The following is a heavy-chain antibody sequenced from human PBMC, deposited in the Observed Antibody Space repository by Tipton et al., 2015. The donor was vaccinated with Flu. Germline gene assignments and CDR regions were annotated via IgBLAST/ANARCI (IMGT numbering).Heavy chain of an antibody. V-gene: IGHV3-48*02. CDR1: GFTFSTYN. J-gene: IGHJ4*02. CDR2: ISSNSGAI. Sequence: GSLRLSCAASGFTFSTYNLNWVRQAPGKGLEWVSFISSNSGAINYADSVKGRFTISRDNAYNSLYLQMNSLRDEDTAVYYCARDRGGSYTEIDYWGQGTLVTVSS. CDR3: ARDRGGSYTEIDY. D-gene: IGHD1-26*01.